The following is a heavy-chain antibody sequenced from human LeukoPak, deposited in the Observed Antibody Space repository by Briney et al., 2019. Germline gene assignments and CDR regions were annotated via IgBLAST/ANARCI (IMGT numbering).Heavy chain of an antibody. CDR2: IYYSGST. V-gene: IGHV4-59*12. J-gene: IGHJ6*03. D-gene: IGHD2/OR15-2a*01. CDR1: GGSISSYH. CDR3: AFLHYCYFYMDV. Sequence: SETLSLTCTVSGGSISSYHWSWIRQPPGKGLEWIGYIYYSGSTNYNPSLKSRVTISIDTSKNHFSLKLSSVTAADTAVYYCAFLHYCYFYMDVWGKGTTVTVSS.